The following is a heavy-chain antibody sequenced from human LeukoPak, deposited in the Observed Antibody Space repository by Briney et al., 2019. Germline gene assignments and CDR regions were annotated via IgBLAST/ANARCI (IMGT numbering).Heavy chain of an antibody. V-gene: IGHV4-59*08. J-gene: IGHJ4*02. CDR1: GGSISSYY. CDR3: SRHDRNSGRYYDFDY. CDR2: IYYSGST. D-gene: IGHD1-26*01. Sequence: SETLSLTCTVSGGSISSYYWSWIRQPPGKGLEWIGYIYYSGSTSYNPSLSSRVTISVDTSKNQFSLKLTSVTAADPAVYFCSRHDRNSGRYYDFDYWGQGTLVTVSS.